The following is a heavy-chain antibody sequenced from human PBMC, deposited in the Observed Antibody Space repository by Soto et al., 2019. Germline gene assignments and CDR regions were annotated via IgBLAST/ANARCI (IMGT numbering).Heavy chain of an antibody. CDR3: AQEGIIMGRGVLSPQFDY. V-gene: IGHV4-59*12. Sequence: SETLSLTCAFYGGSFSGYYWSWIRQPPGKGLEWIGYIYYSGSTNYNPSLKSRVTISVDTSKNQLSLKLSSVTAEDTAVYYCAQEGIIMGRGVLSPQFDYWGQGTLVIGSS. J-gene: IGHJ4*02. D-gene: IGHD3-10*01. CDR1: GGSFSGYY. CDR2: IYYSGST.